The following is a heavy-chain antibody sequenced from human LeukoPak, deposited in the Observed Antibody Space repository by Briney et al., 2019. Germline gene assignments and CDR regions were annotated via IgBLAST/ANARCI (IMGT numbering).Heavy chain of an antibody. CDR1: GFTFSSYA. CDR3: AKDPGNPGGVYYFDY. CDR2: ISGSGGST. D-gene: IGHD4-23*01. V-gene: IGHV3-23*01. J-gene: IGHJ4*02. Sequence: GGSLRLSCAASGFTFSSYAMSWVRQAPGKGLEWVSAISGSGGSTYYADSVKGRFTISRDNSKNTLYLQMNSLRAEDTAVYYCAKDPGNPGGVYYFDYWGQGTLVTVSS.